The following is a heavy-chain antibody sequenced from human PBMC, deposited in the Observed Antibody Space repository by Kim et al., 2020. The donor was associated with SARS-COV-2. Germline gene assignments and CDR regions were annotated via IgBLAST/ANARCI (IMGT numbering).Heavy chain of an antibody. CDR3: ACDGVGGTGYFGYYDY. CDR1: GLIFSDFG. D-gene: IGHD6-19*01. J-gene: IGHJ4*02. CDR2: IRYDGSNI. V-gene: IGHV3-33*08. Sequence: GGSLRLSCAASGLIFSDFGMKWVRQVPGKGLEWVAIIRYDGSNIPSADTVEGRFTISIDNSKNMVYLQINSLRAEDTAVYYCACDGVGGTGYFGYYDYWGQGSLVMVSS.